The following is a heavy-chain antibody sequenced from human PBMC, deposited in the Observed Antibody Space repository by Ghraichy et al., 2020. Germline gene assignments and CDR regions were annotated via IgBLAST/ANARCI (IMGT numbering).Heavy chain of an antibody. D-gene: IGHD2-15*01. CDR1: GGSFSGYY. CDR3: ARGMRYCSGGSCYLSP. J-gene: IGHJ5*02. Sequence: SETLSLTCAVYGGSFSGYYWSWIRHPPGKGLEWIGEINHSGSTNYNPSLKSRVTISVDTSKNQFSLKLSSVTAADTAVYYCARGMRYCSGGSCYLSPWGQGTLVTVSS. V-gene: IGHV4-34*01. CDR2: INHSGST.